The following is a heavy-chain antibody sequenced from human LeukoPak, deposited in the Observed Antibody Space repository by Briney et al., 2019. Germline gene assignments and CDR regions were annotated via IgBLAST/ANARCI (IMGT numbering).Heavy chain of an antibody. D-gene: IGHD1-1*01. CDR3: ARDMNGLT. Sequence: GGSLRLSCATSGFIFCNYRMHWVRQAPGKGLVRVSRINSDGSGTDYAESVKGRFTIYRENAKNTLYLHMSSLRVEDTAVYYCARDMNGLTWGQGTLVTVSS. V-gene: IGHV3-74*01. CDR1: GFIFCNYR. J-gene: IGHJ5*02. CDR2: INSDGSGT.